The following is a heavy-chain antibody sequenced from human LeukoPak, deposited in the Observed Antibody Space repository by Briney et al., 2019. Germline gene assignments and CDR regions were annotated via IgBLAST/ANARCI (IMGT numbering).Heavy chain of an antibody. CDR2: INPNSGGT. D-gene: IGHD4-17*01. CDR1: GYTFTGYY. Sequence: ASVKVSCKASGYTFTGYYMHWVRQAPGQGLEWMGWINPNSGGTNYAQKLQGRVTMTRDTSISTAYMELSRLRSDDTAVYYCARGRTVTIDYWGQGTLVTVSS. J-gene: IGHJ4*02. V-gene: IGHV1-2*02. CDR3: ARGRTVTIDY.